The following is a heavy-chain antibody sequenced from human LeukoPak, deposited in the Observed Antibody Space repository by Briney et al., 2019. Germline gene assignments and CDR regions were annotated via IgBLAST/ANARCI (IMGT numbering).Heavy chain of an antibody. D-gene: IGHD4-11*01. CDR3: ATRQNDYIGPFDY. Sequence: PGGSLRLSCAASGFTFSSYAMHWVRQAPGKGLEWVAVISYDGSNKYYADSVRGRFTISRDNSKNTLYLQMNSLRAEDTAVYYCATRQNDYIGPFDYWGQGTLVTVSS. V-gene: IGHV3-30-3*01. CDR1: GFTFSSYA. CDR2: ISYDGSNK. J-gene: IGHJ4*02.